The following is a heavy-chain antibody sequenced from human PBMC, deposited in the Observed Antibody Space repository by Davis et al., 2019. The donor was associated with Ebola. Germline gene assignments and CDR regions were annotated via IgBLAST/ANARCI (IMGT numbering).Heavy chain of an antibody. V-gene: IGHV2-26*01. J-gene: IGHJ6*02. D-gene: IGHD3-3*01. CDR1: GFSLSNARMG. Sequence: SGSTLVKPTQTVTLTCTVSGFSLSNARMGVSWIRQPPGKALEWLAHIFSNDEKSYSTSLKSRLTISKDTSKSQVVLTMTNMDPVDTATYYCPRISSYYDFWSGYSVLYYYGMDVWGQGTTVTVSS. CDR2: IFSNDEK. CDR3: PRISSYYDFWSGYSVLYYYGMDV.